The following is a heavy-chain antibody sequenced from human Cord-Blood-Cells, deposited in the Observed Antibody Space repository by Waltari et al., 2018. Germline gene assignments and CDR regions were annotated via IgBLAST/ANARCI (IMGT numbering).Heavy chain of an antibody. CDR1: GYTSTSYY. Sequence: QLKLVQSGAEVKKPVASVKVSCKASGYTSTSYYMHRVRQATGQGHEWMGGSTPSGVNRGYSQKVQGRVTITMDASTCTVDSEVSSLRSGDTAVYDCARTVIGVVPAAPDAFDISGQGRMVTVSS. CDR3: ARTVIGVVPAAPDAFDI. V-gene: IGHV1-46*01. J-gene: IGHJ3*02. CDR2: STPSGVNR. D-gene: IGHD2-2*01.